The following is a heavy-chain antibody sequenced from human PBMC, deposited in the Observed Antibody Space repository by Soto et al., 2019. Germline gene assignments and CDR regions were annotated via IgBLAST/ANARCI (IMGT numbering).Heavy chain of an antibody. CDR2: ISYDRTYK. D-gene: IGHD5-12*01. Sequence: GGSLRLSCAASGFTFNNFAMHWVRQAPGKGLEWVAFISYDRTYKYYADSVRGRFTVYRDNSKSTLFLQMNSLKFEDTAVYVCANEVDVAFSSLQYGMDVWGQGTTVTVSS. J-gene: IGHJ6*02. V-gene: IGHV3-30*14. CDR3: ANEVDVAFSSLQYGMDV. CDR1: GFTFNNFA.